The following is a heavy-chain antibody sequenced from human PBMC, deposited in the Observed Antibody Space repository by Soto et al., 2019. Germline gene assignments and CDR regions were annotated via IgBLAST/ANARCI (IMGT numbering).Heavy chain of an antibody. J-gene: IGHJ4*02. CDR3: AKQYYYDSSGTPLRY. D-gene: IGHD3-22*01. V-gene: IGHV3-23*01. CDR2: ISGSGGST. Sequence: GGSLRLSCAASGFTFSSYAMHWVRQAPGKGLEWVSAISGSGGSTYYADSVKGRFTISRDNSKNTLYLQMNSLRAEDTAVYYCAKQYYYDSSGTPLRYWGQGTLVTVSS. CDR1: GFTFSSYA.